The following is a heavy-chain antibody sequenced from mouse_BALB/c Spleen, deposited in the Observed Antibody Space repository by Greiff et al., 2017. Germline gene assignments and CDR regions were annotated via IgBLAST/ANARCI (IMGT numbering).Heavy chain of an antibody. Sequence: EVKLVESGGGLVKPGGSLKLSCAASGFTFSDYYMYWVRQTPEKRLEWVATISDGGSYTYYPDSVKGRFTISRDNAKNNLYLQMSSLKSEDTAMYYCARDGYYAPFDYWGQGTTLTVSS. J-gene: IGHJ2*01. D-gene: IGHD2-3*01. CDR2: ISDGGSYT. V-gene: IGHV5-4*02. CDR3: ARDGYYAPFDY. CDR1: GFTFSDYY.